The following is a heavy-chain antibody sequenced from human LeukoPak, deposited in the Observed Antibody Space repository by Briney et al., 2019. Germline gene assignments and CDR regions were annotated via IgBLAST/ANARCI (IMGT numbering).Heavy chain of an antibody. J-gene: IGHJ4*02. CDR1: GGSISSGSYY. V-gene: IGHV4-61*02. Sequence: SETLSLTCTVSGGSISSGSYYWSWIRQPAGKGLEWIGRIYTSGSTNYNPSLKSRVTMSVDTSKNQFSLKLSSVTAADTAVYYCAKGEFFSWDTIDYWGQGTLVTVSS. D-gene: IGHD3-16*01. CDR3: AKGEFFSWDTIDY. CDR2: IYTSGST.